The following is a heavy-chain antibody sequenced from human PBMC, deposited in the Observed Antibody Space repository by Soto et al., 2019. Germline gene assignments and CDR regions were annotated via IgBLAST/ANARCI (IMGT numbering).Heavy chain of an antibody. CDR3: ARGGHWDILIGDHVPCDY. CDR2: TSYDGSNK. Sequence: QVQLVESGGGVVQPGRSLRLSCAASGFTFSSYAMHWVRQATGTGLERVAVTSYDGSNKYYADSVKGRFTISRDNSNNTLYMHMNGLRAEDTAVYYCARGGHWDILIGDHVPCDYWGQGTLVTVSS. CDR1: GFTFSSYA. D-gene: IGHD3-9*01. J-gene: IGHJ4*02. V-gene: IGHV3-30-3*01.